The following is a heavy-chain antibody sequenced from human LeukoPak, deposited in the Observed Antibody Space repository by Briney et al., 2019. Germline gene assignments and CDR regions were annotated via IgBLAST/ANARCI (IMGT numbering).Heavy chain of an antibody. D-gene: IGHD6-13*01. Sequence: PGGSLRLSCAASGFTFSSYSMNWVRQAPGKGLEWVSYISSSSSTIYYADSVKGRFTISRDNAKNSLYLQMNSLRAEDTAVYYCARGGSSWPLPFDYRGQGNPVTVSP. J-gene: IGHJ4*02. CDR1: GFTFSSYS. CDR2: ISSSSSTI. CDR3: ARGGSSWPLPFDY. V-gene: IGHV3-48*01.